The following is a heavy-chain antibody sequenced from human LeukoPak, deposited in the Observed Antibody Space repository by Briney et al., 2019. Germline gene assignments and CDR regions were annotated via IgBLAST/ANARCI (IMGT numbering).Heavy chain of an antibody. CDR3: ARAGMYYYDSSGYYFWFDP. J-gene: IGHJ5*02. Sequence: SGTLSLTCTVSGGSISSGSYYWSWIRQPAGKGLEWIGRIYTSGSTNYNPSLKSRVAISVDTSKNQFSLKLSSVTAADMAVYYCARAGMYYYDSSGYYFWFDPWGQGTLVTVSS. CDR1: GGSISSGSYY. CDR2: IYTSGST. D-gene: IGHD3-22*01. V-gene: IGHV4-61*02.